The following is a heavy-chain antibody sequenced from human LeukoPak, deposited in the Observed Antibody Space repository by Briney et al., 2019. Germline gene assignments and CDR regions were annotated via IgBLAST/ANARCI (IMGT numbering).Heavy chain of an antibody. J-gene: IGHJ3*02. CDR3: ARDRGGIAARQAFDI. CDR1: GGTFSSYA. Sequence: ASVKVSCKASGGTFSSYAISWARQAPGQGLEWMGGIIPIFGTANYAQKFQGRVTITTDESTSTAYMELSSLRSEDTAVYYCARDRGGIAARQAFDIWGQGTMVTVSS. D-gene: IGHD6-6*01. V-gene: IGHV1-69*05. CDR2: IIPIFGTA.